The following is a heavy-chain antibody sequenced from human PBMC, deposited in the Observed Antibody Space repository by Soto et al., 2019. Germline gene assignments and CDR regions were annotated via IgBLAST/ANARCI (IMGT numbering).Heavy chain of an antibody. D-gene: IGHD2-2*01. J-gene: IGHJ6*03. V-gene: IGHV1-18*01. Sequence: ASVKVSCKASGYTFTSYGISWVRQAPGQGLEWMGWISAYNGNTNYAQKLQGQVTISADKSISTAYLQWSSLKASDTAMYYCARHVPPIVVVPAASPSDYYYYYMDVWGKGTTVTVSS. CDR2: ISAYNGNT. CDR3: ARHVPPIVVVPAASPSDYYYYYMDV. CDR1: GYTFTSYG.